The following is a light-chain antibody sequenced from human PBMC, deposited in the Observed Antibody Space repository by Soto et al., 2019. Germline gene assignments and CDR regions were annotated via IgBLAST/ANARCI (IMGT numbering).Light chain of an antibody. Sequence: QSALTQPRSVSGSPGQSVTISCTGTPTDVGGYNYVSWYQQHPGKAPKLIIYEGSKRPSGVSNRFSGSKSGNTASLTISGLQAEDEADYYCCSYAGSSTLVFGGGTKVTVL. CDR3: CSYAGSSTLV. CDR2: EGS. CDR1: PTDVGGYNY. V-gene: IGLV2-23*01. J-gene: IGLJ2*01.